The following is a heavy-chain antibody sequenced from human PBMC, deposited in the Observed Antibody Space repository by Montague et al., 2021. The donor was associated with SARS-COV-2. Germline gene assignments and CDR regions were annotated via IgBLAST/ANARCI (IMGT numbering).Heavy chain of an antibody. Sequence: SETLSLTCGVSSGYISGPSWWCCVRQPPGKLLEWIGVISHGGATNYHSSLKSRATISVDTSKNQCSLRLHSATAADTAGYDCATALGHFDFRGQGTLVIVSS. CDR1: SGYISGPSW. CDR2: ISHGGAT. D-gene: IGHD3-16*01. V-gene: IGHV4-4*02. CDR3: ATALGHFDF. J-gene: IGHJ4*02.